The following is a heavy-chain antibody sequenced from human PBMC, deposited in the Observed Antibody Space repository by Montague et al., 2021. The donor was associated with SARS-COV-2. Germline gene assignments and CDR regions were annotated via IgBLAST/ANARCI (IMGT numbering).Heavy chain of an antibody. D-gene: IGHD3-10*01. CDR3: VRSQEGKFGSRDYSPFWYFDF. J-gene: IGHJ2*01. Sequence: SETLSLTCTASGGSISSYYWSWIRQPPGKGLEYIGYILYSGSATYNPSLKSRVTMSVDKSKNQFSLKLTTVTAADTAVSYCVRSQEGKFGSRDYSPFWYFDFWGQGTLVTVSS. V-gene: IGHV4-59*08. CDR1: GGSISSYY. CDR2: ILYSGSA.